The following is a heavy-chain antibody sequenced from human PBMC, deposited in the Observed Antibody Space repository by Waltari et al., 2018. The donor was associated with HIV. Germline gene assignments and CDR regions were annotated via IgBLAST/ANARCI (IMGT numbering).Heavy chain of an antibody. CDR3: ARGSTAEYLDF. CDR1: GGSMTSANYF. CDR2: IYNSGST. V-gene: IGHV4-61*02. J-gene: IGHJ4*02. Sequence: QVQLQESGPGLVHPSQTLSLTCSVSGGSMTSANYFWIWIRQPAGKEPEWIGRIYNSGSTNYNPSLKSRVTMSVDTSKNHFSLKLASLSASDTAVYYCARGSTAEYLDFWGPGAQITVSS. D-gene: IGHD3-10*01.